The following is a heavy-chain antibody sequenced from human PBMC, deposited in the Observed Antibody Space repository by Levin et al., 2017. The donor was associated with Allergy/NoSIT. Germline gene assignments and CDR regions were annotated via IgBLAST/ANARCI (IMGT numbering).Heavy chain of an antibody. J-gene: IGHJ3*02. D-gene: IGHD3-22*01. CDR3: AKGADSSGSANVFDI. CDR2: ISWNSGNI. Sequence: LSLPCAASGFTFDDYAMHWVRQAPGKGLEWVSGISWNSGNIGYADSVKGRFTISRDSAKSSLYLQMNSLRAEDTALYYCAKGADSSGSANVFDIWGQGTMVTVSS. CDR1: GFTFDDYA. V-gene: IGHV3-9*01.